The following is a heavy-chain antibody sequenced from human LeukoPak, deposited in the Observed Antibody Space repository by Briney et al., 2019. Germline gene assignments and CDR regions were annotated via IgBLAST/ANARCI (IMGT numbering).Heavy chain of an antibody. Sequence: SETLSLTCAVYGGSFSPYYWSWIRQPPGKGLEWIGEINHSGSANYNPSLKSRVTISVDTSKNQFSLRLSSVTAADTAVYYCAREYDSSGYYPSDAFDIWGQGTMVTVSS. D-gene: IGHD3-22*01. V-gene: IGHV4-34*01. CDR3: AREYDSSGYYPSDAFDI. CDR1: GGSFSPYY. J-gene: IGHJ3*02. CDR2: INHSGSA.